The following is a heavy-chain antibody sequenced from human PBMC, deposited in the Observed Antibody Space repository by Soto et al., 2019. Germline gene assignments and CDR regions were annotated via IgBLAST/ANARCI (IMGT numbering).Heavy chain of an antibody. D-gene: IGHD2-2*01. Sequence: GGSLRLSCAASGFTFSSFPMSWVRQAPGKGLEWVSTITGGGGSTFYADSVKGRFTISRDNSKNTLYLQMNSLRAEDTAVYYCAKRRPANTPYYFDYWGQGMLVTVSS. J-gene: IGHJ4*02. CDR3: AKRRPANTPYYFDY. V-gene: IGHV3-23*01. CDR1: GFTFSSFP. CDR2: ITGGGGST.